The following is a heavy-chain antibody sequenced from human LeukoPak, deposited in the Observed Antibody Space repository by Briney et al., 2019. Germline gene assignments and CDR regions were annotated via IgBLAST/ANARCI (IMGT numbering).Heavy chain of an antibody. J-gene: IGHJ5*02. CDR2: IYYSGSA. V-gene: IGHV4-30-4*01. D-gene: IGHD6-13*01. Sequence: SETLSLTCTVSGGSISSGEYYWSWIRQPPGKGLEWIGYIYYSGSAYYNPSLKSRVTISVDTSKNQFSLKLSSVTAADTAVYYCARVDLYSSTWRASNWFDPWGQGTLVTVSS. CDR1: GGSISSGEYY. CDR3: ARVDLYSSTWRASNWFDP.